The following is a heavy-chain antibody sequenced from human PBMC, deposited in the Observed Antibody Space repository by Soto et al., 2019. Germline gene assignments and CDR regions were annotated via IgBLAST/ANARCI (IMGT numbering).Heavy chain of an antibody. V-gene: IGHV3-23*01. CDR1: GFTFKAYA. J-gene: IGHJ4*02. D-gene: IGHD6-6*01. CDR2: ITATNGNT. CDR3: AKDEGTSSTVFDY. Sequence: QLLESGGASVQPGGSLRLSCVASGFTFKAYAMGWVRQAPGRGLEWVSSITATNGNTYYADSVRGRFTISRDNSRNSLCLPMNGLRPDDSALYYGAKDEGTSSTVFDYWGQGTRVTVPS.